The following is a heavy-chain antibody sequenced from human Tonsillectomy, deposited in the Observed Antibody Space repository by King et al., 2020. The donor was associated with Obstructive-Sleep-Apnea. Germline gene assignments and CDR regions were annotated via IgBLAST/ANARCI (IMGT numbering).Heavy chain of an antibody. CDR3: ARETGRYFDWLVGMGNGFDI. J-gene: IGHJ3*02. V-gene: IGHV1-18*01. D-gene: IGHD3-9*01. CDR2: ISTNNGNT. Sequence: VQLVQSGAEVKKPGASVKVSCKASGYTFNIYGISWVRQAPGQGLEWMGWISTNNGNTKYAQNLQGRVTMTTDTSTRTAYMELRSLRSDDTAVYYCARETGRYFDWLVGMGNGFDIWGQGTTVTVSP. CDR1: GYTFNIYG.